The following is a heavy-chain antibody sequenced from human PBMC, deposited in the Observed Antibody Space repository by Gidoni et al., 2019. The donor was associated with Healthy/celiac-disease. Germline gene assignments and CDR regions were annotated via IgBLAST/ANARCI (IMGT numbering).Heavy chain of an antibody. J-gene: IGHJ3*02. CDR3: AREGDDAFDI. CDR2: ISYDGSNK. CDR1: GFTFSSYA. Sequence: QVQLVESGGGVVQPGRSLRLSCAASGFTFSSYAMHWVRQAPGKGLEWVAVISYDGSNKYYADSVKGRFTISRDNSKNTLYLQMNSLRAEDTAVYYCAREGDDAFDIWGQGTMVTVSS. V-gene: IGHV3-30*04.